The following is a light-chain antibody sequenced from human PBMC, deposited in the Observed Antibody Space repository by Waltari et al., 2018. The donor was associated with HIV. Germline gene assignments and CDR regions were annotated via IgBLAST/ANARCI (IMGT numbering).Light chain of an antibody. J-gene: IGLJ1*01. CDR3: QSADTTGSLYV. CDR2: KNT. V-gene: IGLV3-25*03. Sequence: SYDLTQPPSVSVSPGQTARITCSGNALPKQYAYWYQQKPGQAPVLLIYKNTGRPSGIPGRFSGSSSGTTVTLTISGVQAEDVADYYCQSADTTGSLYVFGTGTKVTV. CDR1: ALPKQY.